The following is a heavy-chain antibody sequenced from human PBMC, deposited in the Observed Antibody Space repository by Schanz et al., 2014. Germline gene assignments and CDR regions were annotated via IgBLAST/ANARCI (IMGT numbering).Heavy chain of an antibody. J-gene: IGHJ6*02. CDR3: ARPLGPNYYYYGLDV. V-gene: IGHV3-23*04. CDR2: ISASGGST. CDR1: GFTFSSYG. Sequence: LVESGGGVVQPGRSLRLSCAASGFTFSSYGMHWVRQAPGKGLEWVSAISASGGSTYYADSVKGRFTISRDNAKNTLYLQMNSLRAEDTAVYYCARPLGPNYYYYGLDVWGQGTTVTVSS.